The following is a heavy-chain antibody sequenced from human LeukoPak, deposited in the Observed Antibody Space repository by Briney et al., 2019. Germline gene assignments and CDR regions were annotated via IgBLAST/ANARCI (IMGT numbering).Heavy chain of an antibody. Sequence: GGSLRLSCAASGFTFSGSAMHWVRQASGKGLEWVGRIRSKANSYATAYAASVKGRFTISRDDSKNTAYLQMNSLKTEDTAVYYCARDGPAIYYDSSGYQTRDAFDIWGQGTMVTVSS. V-gene: IGHV3-73*01. D-gene: IGHD3-22*01. J-gene: IGHJ3*02. CDR2: IRSKANSYAT. CDR3: ARDGPAIYYDSSGYQTRDAFDI. CDR1: GFTFSGSA.